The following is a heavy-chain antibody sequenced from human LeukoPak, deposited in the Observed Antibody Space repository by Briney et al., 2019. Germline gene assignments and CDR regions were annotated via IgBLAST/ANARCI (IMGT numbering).Heavy chain of an antibody. D-gene: IGHD1-26*01. CDR1: GGSISSYY. V-gene: IGHV4-59*08. Sequence: PSDTLSLTCTVSGGSISSYYSRWIRHPPRGGREWMGYMYYSGSTNYNPSVKRRVTISVETSKNEYSLKLSSGTAPNTAVYNCARWDMIRVFDIWVQGTMLTVSS. CDR2: MYYSGST. CDR3: ARWDMIRVFDI. J-gene: IGHJ3*02.